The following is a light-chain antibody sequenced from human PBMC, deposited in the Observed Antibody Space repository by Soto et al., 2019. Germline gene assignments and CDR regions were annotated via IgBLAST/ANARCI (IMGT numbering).Light chain of an antibody. CDR2: GASN. J-gene: IGKJ1*01. CDR1: QSVSRNY. Sequence: EVVLTQSPGTLSLSPGERATLSCKASQSVSRNYFAWYQQKPGQAPRLLISGASNSRATGVPDRFSGGGSGTDFTLTISRLEPEDFAVYYCQQYGTSPRTFGQGTKVDI. CDR3: QQYGTSPRT. V-gene: IGKV3-20*01.